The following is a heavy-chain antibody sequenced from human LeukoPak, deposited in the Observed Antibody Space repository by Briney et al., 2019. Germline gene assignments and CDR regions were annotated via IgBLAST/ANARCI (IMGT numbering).Heavy chain of an antibody. CDR3: ARFYCSISDCYGQTNWLDP. J-gene: IGHJ5*02. V-gene: IGHV1-2*02. CDR2: INPKSGGS. D-gene: IGHD2-2*01. Sequence: ASVKVSCTAAGYTFTGHYLHWVRQAPGQGLEWMGWINPKSGGSNYATKFEGRVTMTRDTSITTAYMELHRLTSDDTAVYYCARFYCSISDCYGQTNWLDPWGQGTLVTVSS. CDR1: GYTFTGHY.